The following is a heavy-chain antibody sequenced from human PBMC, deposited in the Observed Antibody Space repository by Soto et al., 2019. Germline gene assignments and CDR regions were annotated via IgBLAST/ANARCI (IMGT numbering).Heavy chain of an antibody. CDR2: ISTDIGNT. CDR3: ASFHCISSSWYEGYFDY. Sequence: QVQLVQSGAEVKKPGASVKVSCKTSGYTFTTYGISWVRQAPGQGLEWMGWISTDIGNTNYAQKVQDRVTMTTDTSTSTAYMELRSLRSDDTAVYYCASFHCISSSWYEGYFDYWGQGTLVTVSS. D-gene: IGHD6-13*01. J-gene: IGHJ4*02. CDR1: GYTFTTYG. V-gene: IGHV1-18*01.